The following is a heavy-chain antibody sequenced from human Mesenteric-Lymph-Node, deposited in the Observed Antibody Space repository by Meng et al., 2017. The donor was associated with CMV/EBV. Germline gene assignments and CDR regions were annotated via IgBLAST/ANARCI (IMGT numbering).Heavy chain of an antibody. CDR2: ISGSGDSGDRT. J-gene: IGHJ4*02. CDR3: AKDLYRGSDIDY. D-gene: IGHD1-26*01. Sequence: GGSLRLSCVASGFIFDDYVMTWVRQAPGKGLEWVSTISGSGDSGDRTYYADSVKGRFTISRDNSRRTLSLQMNNLRPDDTATYYCAKDLYRGSDIDYWGQGTLVTVSS. V-gene: IGHV3-23*01. CDR1: GFIFDDYV.